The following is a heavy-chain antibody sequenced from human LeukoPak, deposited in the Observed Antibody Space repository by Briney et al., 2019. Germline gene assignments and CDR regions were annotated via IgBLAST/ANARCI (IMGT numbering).Heavy chain of an antibody. CDR1: GGSISSYY. D-gene: IGHD6-13*01. CDR3: ARGAVIAAADEYYYGMDV. Sequence: SETLSLTCTVSGGSISSYYWSWIRQPPGKGLQWIGYIYYSGGTNYNPSLKSRVTISVDTSKNQFSLKLSSVTAADTAVYYCARGAVIAAADEYYYGMDVWGQGTTVTVSS. CDR2: IYYSGGT. J-gene: IGHJ6*02. V-gene: IGHV4-59*01.